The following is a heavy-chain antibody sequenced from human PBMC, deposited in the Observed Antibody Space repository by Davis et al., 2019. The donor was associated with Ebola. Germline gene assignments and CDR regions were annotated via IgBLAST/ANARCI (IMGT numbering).Heavy chain of an antibody. Sequence: GESLKISCAASGFTFSSYSMNWVRQAPGKGLEWVSSISSSTSHIYYADSVKGRFTISRDNAKNSLYLQMNSLRVEDTAVYYCVRDSGYYSHDYWGHGTLVTVSS. CDR3: VRDSGYYSHDY. J-gene: IGHJ4*01. CDR1: GFTFSSYS. V-gene: IGHV3-21*01. CDR2: ISSSTSHI. D-gene: IGHD5-12*01.